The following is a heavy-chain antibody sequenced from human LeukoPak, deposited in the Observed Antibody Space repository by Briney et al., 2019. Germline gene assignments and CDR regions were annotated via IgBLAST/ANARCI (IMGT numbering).Heavy chain of an antibody. CDR3: AREVDCSSTSCYALWFDP. V-gene: IGHV3-21*01. D-gene: IGHD2-2*01. CDR2: ISSSSSYI. CDR1: GFTFSSYG. Sequence: GGSLRLSCAASGFTFSSYGMNWVRQAPGKGLEWVSSISSSSSYIYYADSVKGRFTISRDNAKNSLYLQMNSLRAEDTAVYYCAREVDCSSTSCYALWFDPWGQGTLVTVSS. J-gene: IGHJ5*02.